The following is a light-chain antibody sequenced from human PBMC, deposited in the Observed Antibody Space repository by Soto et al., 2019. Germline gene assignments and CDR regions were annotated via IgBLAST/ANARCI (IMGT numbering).Light chain of an antibody. J-gene: IGKJ1*01. Sequence: RVMTQSPDTLSVSPGERATLSCRASKSVTSNLAWYQQKPGQAPRLLLYAASTRANDIPARFSGSGSETDFTLTISGLQSEDFAVYFCQQYHNWPWTFGQGTRVEFK. V-gene: IGKV3-15*01. CDR2: AAS. CDR1: KSVTSN. CDR3: QQYHNWPWT.